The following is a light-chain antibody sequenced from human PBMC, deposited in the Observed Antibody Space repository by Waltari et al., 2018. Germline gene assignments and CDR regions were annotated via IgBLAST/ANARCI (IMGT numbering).Light chain of an antibody. CDR3: QQYGTSSWT. V-gene: IGKV3-20*01. J-gene: IGKJ1*01. CDR2: GAS. Sequence: ETVLTQSPGTLSLSPGERATLPCRASQSVSSNYFAWYQQKPGQSPRLLIYGASNRATGIPDRFVGSGSGTDFTLTISRLEPEDFAVYYCQQYGTSSWTFGQGTKVEIK. CDR1: QSVSSNY.